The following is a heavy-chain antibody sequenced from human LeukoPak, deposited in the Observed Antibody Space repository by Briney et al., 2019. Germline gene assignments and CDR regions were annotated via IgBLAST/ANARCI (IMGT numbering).Heavy chain of an antibody. CDR1: GYSISSGYY. Sequence: SETLSLTCTVSGYSISSGYYWGWIRQPPGKGLEWIGTVYHSGDTYYNPSLKSRVTLSLDTSKNQFSLKLSSVTAADTAVYYCARDQGGSGWSFNLWGQGTLVTVSS. CDR2: VYHSGDT. J-gene: IGHJ4*02. D-gene: IGHD6-19*01. CDR3: ARDQGGSGWSFNL. V-gene: IGHV4-38-2*02.